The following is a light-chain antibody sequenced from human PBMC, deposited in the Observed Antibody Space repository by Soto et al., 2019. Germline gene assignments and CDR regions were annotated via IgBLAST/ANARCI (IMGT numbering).Light chain of an antibody. V-gene: IGKV3-15*01. CDR2: GAS. Sequence: EIVMTQSPDTLSVSPGERATLSCRASQSVNSNLAWYQQKPGQAPRLLISGASTRATGIPARFSGSGSGTEFTLTISSLQSEDFAVYYCQQYNNWPRTFGQGNKVDIK. CDR1: QSVNSN. CDR3: QQYNNWPRT. J-gene: IGKJ1*01.